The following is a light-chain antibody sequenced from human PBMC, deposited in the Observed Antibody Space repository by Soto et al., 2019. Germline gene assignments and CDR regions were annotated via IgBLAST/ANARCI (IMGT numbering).Light chain of an antibody. CDR2: EVS. V-gene: IGKV1-5*03. CDR3: QQYNSYSRT. CDR1: QSINKW. J-gene: IGKJ1*01. Sequence: IQMTPSPSSLSGSSSHRFTISSRSSQSINKWLAWYQHKPGKAPNLLIYEVSTLHSGVPSRFSGSGSGTEFTLTISSLQPDDFATYYCQQYNSYSRTFGQGTKV.